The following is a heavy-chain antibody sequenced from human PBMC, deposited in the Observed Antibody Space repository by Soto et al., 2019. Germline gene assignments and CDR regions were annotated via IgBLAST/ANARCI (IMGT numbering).Heavy chain of an antibody. Sequence: PGEPLKIFCKGSGYSFAGYWITWVRQKPGKGLERIGRIDPSDTQTYYSPSFRGHVTISVTKSITTVFLQWSSLRASDTAMYYCARQIYDSDTGPNFQYYFDSWGQGTPVTVSS. CDR1: GYSFAGYW. D-gene: IGHD3-22*01. CDR2: IDPSDTQT. J-gene: IGHJ4*02. CDR3: ARQIYDSDTGPNFQYYFDS. V-gene: IGHV5-10-1*01.